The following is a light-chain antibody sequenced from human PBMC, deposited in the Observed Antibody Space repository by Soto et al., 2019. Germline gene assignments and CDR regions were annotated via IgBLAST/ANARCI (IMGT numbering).Light chain of an antibody. CDR2: GAS. J-gene: IGKJ4*01. CDR3: QQYGSSPFT. Sequence: DIKLTQSPSFLSASVGDRVTITCRASQGISSYLAWYQQKPGKAPKLLIYGASSRATCIPDRFSGSGSGTDFSVTISTLEPEDFAVYYCQQYGSSPFTFGGGTKVEI. CDR1: QGISSY. V-gene: IGKV1-9*01.